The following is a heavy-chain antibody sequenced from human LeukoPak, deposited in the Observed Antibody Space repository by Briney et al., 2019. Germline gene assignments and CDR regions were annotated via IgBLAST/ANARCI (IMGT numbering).Heavy chain of an antibody. CDR1: GYTFTGYY. CDR3: ARVRGSQRAFDI. Sequence: ASVKVSCKASGYTFTGYYMHWVRRAPGQGLEWMGWINPNSGGTNYAQKFQGRVTMTRDTSISTAYMELSRLRSDDTAVYYCARVRGSQRAFDIWGQGTMVTVSS. D-gene: IGHD3-10*01. V-gene: IGHV1-2*02. J-gene: IGHJ3*02. CDR2: INPNSGGT.